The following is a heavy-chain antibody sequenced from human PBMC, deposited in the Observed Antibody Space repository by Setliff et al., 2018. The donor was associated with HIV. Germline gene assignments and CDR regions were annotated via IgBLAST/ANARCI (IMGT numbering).Heavy chain of an antibody. D-gene: IGHD2-2*01. CDR3: AIGRRVVPGAESNWFDP. CDR2: IMPIFGTA. V-gene: IGHV1-69*13. J-gene: IGHJ5*02. CDR1: GGSFRSYG. Sequence: SVKVSCKASGGSFRSYGLSWVRQAPGQGLEWMGGIMPIFGTANYEQKFQGRVTITADESASTAYMELTSLRSDDTAIHYCAIGRRVVPGAESNWFDPWGQGTLVTVSS.